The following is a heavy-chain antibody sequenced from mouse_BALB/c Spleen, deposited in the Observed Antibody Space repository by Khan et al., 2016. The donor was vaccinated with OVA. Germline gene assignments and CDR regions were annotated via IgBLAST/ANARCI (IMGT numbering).Heavy chain of an antibody. CDR3: ASSSYWSWFAS. J-gene: IGHJ3*01. V-gene: IGHV5-17*02. CDR1: GFTFRSFG. D-gene: IGHD2-12*01. CDR2: IGSDSSTI. Sequence: EVQLVESGGGLVQPGGSRKLSCTASGFTFRSFGMHWVRQAPEKGLEWVAYIGSDSSTIYYADTVKGRFTISRDNPKNTLLLQLTSLRSEDTAMYYCASSSYWSWFASWGQGTLVTVSA.